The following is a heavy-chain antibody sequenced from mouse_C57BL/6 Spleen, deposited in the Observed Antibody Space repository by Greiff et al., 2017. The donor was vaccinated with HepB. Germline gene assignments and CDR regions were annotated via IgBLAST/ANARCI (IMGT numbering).Heavy chain of an antibody. Sequence: EVKLMESGGDLVKPGGSLKLSCAASGFTFSSYGMSWVRQTPEKRLEWVATISSGGSYTYYPDSVKGRVTISRDNSKNTLYLQMSSLKSEDTAMYYCAREGGTPFDYWGQGTTLTVSS. D-gene: IGHD4-1*01. CDR3: AREGGTPFDY. V-gene: IGHV5-6*01. J-gene: IGHJ2*01. CDR2: ISSGGSYT. CDR1: GFTFSSYG.